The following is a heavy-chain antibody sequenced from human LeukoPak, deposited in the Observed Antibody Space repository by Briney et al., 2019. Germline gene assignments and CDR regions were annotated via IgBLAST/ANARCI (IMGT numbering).Heavy chain of an antibody. J-gene: IGHJ4*02. Sequence: SETLSLTCAVYGGSFSGYYWSWIRQPPGKGLEWIGEINHSGSTNYNPSLKSRVTISVDTSKNQFSLKLSSVTAADTAVYYCAMTTVTTGVVGYWGQGTLVTVSS. V-gene: IGHV4-34*01. CDR3: AMTTVTTGVVGY. CDR2: INHSGST. D-gene: IGHD4-17*01. CDR1: GGSFSGYY.